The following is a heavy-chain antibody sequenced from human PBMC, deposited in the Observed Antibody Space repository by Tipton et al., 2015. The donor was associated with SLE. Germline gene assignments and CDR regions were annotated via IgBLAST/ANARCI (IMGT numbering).Heavy chain of an antibody. CDR3: VKDGPRYWNYDDYFDL. D-gene: IGHD1-7*01. Sequence: SLRLSCAASGFTFSTYAMNWVRQAPGKGLEWVSVTYSGGPTYYADSVKGRFTISRDNSKNTVYLQLSSLRAGDTATYYCVKDGPRYWNYDDYFDLWGRGTLVTVSS. J-gene: IGHJ2*01. CDR1: GFTFSTYA. CDR2: TYSGGPT. V-gene: IGHV3-23*03.